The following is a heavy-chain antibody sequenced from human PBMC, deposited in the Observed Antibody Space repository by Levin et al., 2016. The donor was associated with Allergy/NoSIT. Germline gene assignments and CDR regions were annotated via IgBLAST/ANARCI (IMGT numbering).Heavy chain of an antibody. J-gene: IGHJ3*02. V-gene: IGHV3-15*01. D-gene: IGHD2-2*01. CDR3: TTLHIVVVPAAMEAFDI. CDR2: IKSKTDGGTT. Sequence: VRQAPGKGLEWVGRIKSKTDGGTTDYAAPVKGRFTISRDDSKNTLYLQMNSLKTEDTAVYYCTTLHIVVVPAAMEAFDIWGQGTMVTVSS.